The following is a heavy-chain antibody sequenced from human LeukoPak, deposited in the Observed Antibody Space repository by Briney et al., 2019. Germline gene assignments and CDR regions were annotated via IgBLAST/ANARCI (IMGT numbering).Heavy chain of an antibody. Sequence: SETLSLTCSVSGGSISNYYWSWIRQPPGRGLEWIGYIYYSGSTNYNPSLKSRVTISVDTSKNQFSLKLNSVTAADTAVYYCAKDPRYSGDYWGQGTLVTVSS. D-gene: IGHD3-10*01. CDR2: IYYSGST. V-gene: IGHV4-59*12. CDR3: AKDPRYSGDY. J-gene: IGHJ4*02. CDR1: GGSISNYY.